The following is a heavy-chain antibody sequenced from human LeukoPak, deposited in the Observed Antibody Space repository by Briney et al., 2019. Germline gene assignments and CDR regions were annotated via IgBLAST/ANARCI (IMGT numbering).Heavy chain of an antibody. D-gene: IGHD3-10*01. Sequence: GSLRLSCAASGFTFSSYAMSWVRQAPGKGLEVGSAISGSGGSTYYADSVKGRFTISRDNSKNTLYLQMNSLRAEDTAVYYCAKDGESPMATQFDYWGQGTLVTVSS. CDR3: AKDGESPMATQFDY. V-gene: IGHV3-23*01. CDR2: ISGSGGST. CDR1: GFTFSSYA. J-gene: IGHJ4*02.